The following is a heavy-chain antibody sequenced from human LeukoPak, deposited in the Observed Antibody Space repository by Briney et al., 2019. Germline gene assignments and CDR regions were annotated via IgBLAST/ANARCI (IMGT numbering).Heavy chain of an antibody. Sequence: GGSLRLSCAASGFTFVDYAMHWVRHAPGKGLEWVSGISWNIGSIGYADSVKGRFTISRDNAKNSLYLQMNSLRAEDTALYYCAKDRSSSWSLGAFDIWGQGTMVTVSS. CDR3: AKDRSSSWSLGAFDI. CDR1: GFTFVDYA. V-gene: IGHV3-9*01. J-gene: IGHJ3*02. CDR2: ISWNIGSI. D-gene: IGHD6-13*01.